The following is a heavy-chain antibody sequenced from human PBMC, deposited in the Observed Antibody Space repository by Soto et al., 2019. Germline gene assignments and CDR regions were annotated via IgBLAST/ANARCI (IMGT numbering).Heavy chain of an antibody. CDR2: IYYSGST. Sequence: SETPSITCTVSGGSVCSSSYDWGWIRQPPGKGLEWIGSIYYSGSTYYNPSLKSRVTISVDTSKNQFSLKLSSVTAADTAVYYCARQTTGTTFYYYMDVWGKGTTVTVSS. J-gene: IGHJ6*03. CDR3: ARQTTGTTFYYYMDV. D-gene: IGHD1-7*01. V-gene: IGHV4-39*01. CDR1: GGSVCSSSYD.